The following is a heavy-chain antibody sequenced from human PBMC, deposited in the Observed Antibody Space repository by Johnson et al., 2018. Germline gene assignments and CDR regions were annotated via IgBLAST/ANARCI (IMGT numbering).Heavy chain of an antibody. V-gene: IGHV3-30*03. CDR3: ARAIYSGTYYENAFDI. CDR1: GFTFSSYG. J-gene: IGHJ3*02. Sequence: QVQLVQSGGGVVQPGRSLRLSCAASGFTFSSYGMHWVRQAPGKGLEWVAVISYDGSNKYYADSVKGRFTISRDNSKNTLYLQMNSLRAEDTAVYYCARAIYSGTYYENAFDIWGQGTMVTVSS. D-gene: IGHD1-26*01. CDR2: ISYDGSNK.